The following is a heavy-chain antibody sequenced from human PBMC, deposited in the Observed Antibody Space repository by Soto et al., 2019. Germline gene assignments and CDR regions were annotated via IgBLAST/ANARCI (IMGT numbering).Heavy chain of an antibody. V-gene: IGHV4-31*03. CDR3: ARAPIVVVPAATTSYYYYGMDV. Sequence: SETLSLTCTVSGGSISSGGYYWSWIRQHPGKGLEWIGYIYYSGSTYYNPSLKSRVTISVDTSKNQFSLKLSSVTAADTAVYYCARAPIVVVPAATTSYYYYGMDVWGQGTTVTVSS. J-gene: IGHJ6*02. CDR1: GGSISSGGYY. CDR2: IYYSGST. D-gene: IGHD2-2*01.